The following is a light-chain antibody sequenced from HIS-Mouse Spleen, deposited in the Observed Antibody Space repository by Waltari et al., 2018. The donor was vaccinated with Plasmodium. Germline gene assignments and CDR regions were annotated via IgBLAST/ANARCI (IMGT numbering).Light chain of an antibody. CDR3: YSTDSSGNHRV. CDR2: EDS. CDR1: ALPTKY. J-gene: IGLJ3*02. V-gene: IGLV3-10*01. Sequence: SYELTQPPSVSVFPRQTARITCSGDALPTKYAYWYQQKSGQAPVLVIYEDSKRPSGIPERFSGSSSGTMATLTISGAQVEDEADYYCYSTDSSGNHRVFGGGTKLTVL.